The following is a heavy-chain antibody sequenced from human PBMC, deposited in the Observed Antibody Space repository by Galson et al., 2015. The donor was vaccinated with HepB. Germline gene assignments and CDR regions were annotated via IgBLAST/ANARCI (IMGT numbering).Heavy chain of an antibody. V-gene: IGHV3-53*01. CDR3: ARVSFFGRFDP. Sequence: SLRLSCAASGFTVSSNYMSWVRQAPGKGLEWVSVIYSGGSTYYADSVKGRFTISRDNSKNTLNLQMNSLRAEDTAVYYCARVSFFGRFDPWGQGTLVTVSS. CDR2: IYSGGST. D-gene: IGHD2/OR15-2a*01. CDR1: GFTVSSNY. J-gene: IGHJ5*02.